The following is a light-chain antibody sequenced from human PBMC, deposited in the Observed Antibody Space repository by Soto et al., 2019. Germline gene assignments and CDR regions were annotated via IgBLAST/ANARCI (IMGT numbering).Light chain of an antibody. V-gene: IGKV1-39*01. CDR2: TAS. CDR3: QQSYSPPWT. CDR1: QTISNY. J-gene: IGKJ1*01. Sequence: DIPMTQSPSSLSASIGDRVTITCRASQTISNYLNWYQQKSGKAPNVLISTASTLQSGVPPRFSGSASGADFTLTISILQPEDFATYYCQQSYSPPWTFGQGTKVEIK.